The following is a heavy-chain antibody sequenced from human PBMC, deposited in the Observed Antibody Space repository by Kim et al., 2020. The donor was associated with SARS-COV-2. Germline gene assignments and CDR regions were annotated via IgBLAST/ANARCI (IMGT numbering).Heavy chain of an antibody. Sequence: GGSLRLSCAASGFTFSSYGMHWVRQAPGKGLEWVAVISYDGSNKYYADSVKGRFTISRDNSKNTLYLQMNSLRAEDTAVYYCAKDEAPRYHPIDWYFDLWGRGTPVTVSS. CDR3: AKDEAPRYHPIDWYFDL. CDR1: GFTFSSYG. CDR2: ISYDGSNK. V-gene: IGHV3-30*18. D-gene: IGHD1-26*01. J-gene: IGHJ2*01.